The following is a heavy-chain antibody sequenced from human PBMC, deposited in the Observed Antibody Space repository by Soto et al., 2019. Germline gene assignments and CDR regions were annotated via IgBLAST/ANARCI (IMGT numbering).Heavy chain of an antibody. Sequence: SETLSLTCTVSGGSISSSSYYWGWIRQPPGKGLEWIGSIYYSGSTYYNPSLKSRVTISVDTSKNQFSLKLSSVTAADTAVYYCARGVDGDYYDSSGYSFDYWGQGTLVTV. CDR3: ARGVDGDYYDSSGYSFDY. V-gene: IGHV4-39*01. J-gene: IGHJ4*02. D-gene: IGHD3-22*01. CDR1: GGSISSSSYY. CDR2: IYYSGST.